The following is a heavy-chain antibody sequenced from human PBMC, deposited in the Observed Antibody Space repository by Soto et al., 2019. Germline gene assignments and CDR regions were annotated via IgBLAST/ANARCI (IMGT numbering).Heavy chain of an antibody. J-gene: IGHJ4*02. CDR1: GDSMSSYY. CDR2: IYYTGST. Sequence: SETLSLTCTVSGDSMSSYYWSWFRQPPGKGLEWVGYIYYTGSTNYNPSLKSRVTVSVDTSKNQFSLILSSVTAADTAVYYCARITRSPNSGYFDYWGQGTPVTVSS. D-gene: IGHD7-27*01. CDR3: ARITRSPNSGYFDY. V-gene: IGHV4-59*01.